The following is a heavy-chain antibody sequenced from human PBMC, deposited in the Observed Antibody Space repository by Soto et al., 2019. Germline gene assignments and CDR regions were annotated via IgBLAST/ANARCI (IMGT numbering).Heavy chain of an antibody. V-gene: IGHV3-33*01. D-gene: IGHD3-22*01. J-gene: IGHJ4*02. CDR2: IWYDGSNK. Sequence: QVQLVESGGGMVQPGRSLRLSCAASGFTFSSYGIHWVRQAPGKGLEWVAVIWYDGSNKYYADSVKGRFTISRDNSKNALYRQMNSLRAEDTAVYYCARDHDSRGYYPCFDYWGQGTLVTVSS. CDR3: ARDHDSRGYYPCFDY. CDR1: GFTFSSYG.